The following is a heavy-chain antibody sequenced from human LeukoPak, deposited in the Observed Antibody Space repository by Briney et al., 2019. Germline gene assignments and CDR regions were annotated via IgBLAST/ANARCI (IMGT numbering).Heavy chain of an antibody. CDR3: AKDFYDSSGSRPLYFDY. CDR2: ISGSGGST. D-gene: IGHD3-22*01. CDR1: GFTFSTYA. Sequence: GGSLRLSCAASGFTFSTYAMSWVRQAPGKGLEWVSAISGSGGSTYYADSVKGRFTISIDNSKNTLYLQMNSLRAEDTAVYYCAKDFYDSSGSRPLYFDYWGQGTLVTVSS. J-gene: IGHJ4*02. V-gene: IGHV3-23*01.